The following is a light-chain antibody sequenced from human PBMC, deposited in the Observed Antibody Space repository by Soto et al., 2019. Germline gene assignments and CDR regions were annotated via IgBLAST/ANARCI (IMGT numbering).Light chain of an antibody. J-gene: IGKJ2*01. CDR2: CAS. CDR1: QAVGYH. Sequence: EVVMTQSPATLYVSPGERVTLSCRASQAVGYHLAWYQHKPGQAPRLLIYCASTRVTGIPTRFSGSGSGTEFTLTISSLQSEDFAIYYCQQSYTFGQGTKLEIK. CDR3: QQSYT. V-gene: IGKV3-15*01.